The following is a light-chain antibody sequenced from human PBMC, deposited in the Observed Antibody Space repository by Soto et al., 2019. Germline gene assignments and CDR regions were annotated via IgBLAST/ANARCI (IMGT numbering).Light chain of an antibody. CDR3: QQYHSYPYT. J-gene: IGKJ2*01. CDR2: DAS. CDR1: QHINTW. Sequence: DIQMTQSPYTLSASVGDRVTITCRASQHINTWLAWCQQKSGKAPKLLMYDASSLESGVPSRFSGSSSGTEFTLTISSVQPGDFATYYCQQYHSYPYTLGQGTKVDIK. V-gene: IGKV1-5*01.